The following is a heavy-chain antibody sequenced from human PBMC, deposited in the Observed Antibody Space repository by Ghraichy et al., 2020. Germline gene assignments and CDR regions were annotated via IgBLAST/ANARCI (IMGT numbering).Heavy chain of an antibody. V-gene: IGHV2-5*02. CDR1: GFSLTTRKMG. J-gene: IGHJ3*02. CDR3: ARRRPSSDRHGSPDVFDI. D-gene: IGHD3-10*01. CDR2: IYWDDDK. Sequence: SGPTLVKPTQALTLTCTFSGFSLTTRKMGVGWIRQPPGQALEWLALIYWDDDKRYSPSLKTRVTIIRDTSRNQVFLTLTNVDPVDTATYYCARRRPSSDRHGSPDVFDIWGQGTVVTVSS.